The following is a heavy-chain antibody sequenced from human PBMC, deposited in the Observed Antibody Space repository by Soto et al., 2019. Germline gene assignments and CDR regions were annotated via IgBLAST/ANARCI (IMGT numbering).Heavy chain of an antibody. CDR1: GFTFSSYA. CDR2: ISYDGSNK. V-gene: IGHV3-30-3*01. Sequence: PGGSLRLSCAASGFTFSSYAMHWVRQAPGKGLEWVAVISYDGSNKYYADSVKGRFTISRDNSKNTLYLQMNSLRAEDTAVYYCARDQAVGWSLGFDYWGQGTLVTVSS. J-gene: IGHJ4*02. CDR3: ARDQAVGWSLGFDY. D-gene: IGHD6-19*01.